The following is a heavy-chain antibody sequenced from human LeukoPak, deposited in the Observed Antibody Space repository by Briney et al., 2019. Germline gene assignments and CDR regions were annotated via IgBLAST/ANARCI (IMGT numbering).Heavy chain of an antibody. V-gene: IGHV1-18*01. CDR2: ISAYNGNT. Sequence: ASVKVSCKASGYTFTSYSISWVRQAPGQGLEWMGWISAYNGNTNYAQKLQGRVTMTTDTSTSTAYMELRSLRSDDTAVYYCARDLVWGISAAAYFDYWGQGTLVTVSS. CDR1: GYTFTSYS. D-gene: IGHD6-13*01. J-gene: IGHJ4*02. CDR3: ARDLVWGISAAAYFDY.